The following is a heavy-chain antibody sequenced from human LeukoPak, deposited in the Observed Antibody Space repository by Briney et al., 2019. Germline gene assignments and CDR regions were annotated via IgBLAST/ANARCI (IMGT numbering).Heavy chain of an antibody. CDR3: ARSRGRYCSGGACYPLDY. CDR2: VSYPGTS. CDR1: GGSFSGYF. D-gene: IGHD2-15*01. V-gene: IGHV4-34*01. J-gene: IGHJ4*02. Sequence: PSETLSLTCGVYGGSFSGYFWSWIRQAPGKGLEWVGAVSYPGTSKYNPSLKGRATISRDTSNTQFSLKLTSVTAADTAVYYCARSRGRYCSGGACYPLDYWGQGILVTVSS.